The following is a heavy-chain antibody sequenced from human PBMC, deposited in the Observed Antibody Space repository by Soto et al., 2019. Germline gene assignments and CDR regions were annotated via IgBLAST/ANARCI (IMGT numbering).Heavy chain of an antibody. J-gene: IGHJ4*02. CDR3: ARDMGFGLSDY. CDR1: GGTFSIYT. D-gene: IGHD3-10*01. V-gene: IGHV1-69*04. CDR2: IIPILGIA. Sequence: SVKVSCKASGGTFSIYTISWVLQAPGQGLEWMGRIIPILGIANYAQKFQGRVTITADKSTSTAYMELSSLRSEDTAVYYCARDMGFGLSDYWGQGTLVTVS.